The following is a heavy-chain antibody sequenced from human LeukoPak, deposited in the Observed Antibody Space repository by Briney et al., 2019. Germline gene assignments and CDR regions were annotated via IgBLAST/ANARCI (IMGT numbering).Heavy chain of an antibody. CDR1: GFTFSSYS. J-gene: IGHJ3*02. V-gene: IGHV3-48*02. CDR3: ARTSMRAFDI. D-gene: IGHD2/OR15-2a*01. Sequence: TGGSLSLSCAASGFTFSSYSMNWVRQAPGKGLEWVSYISSSSSTIYYADSVRGRFTISRDNGKNSLCLQMNSLRDEDTAVYYCARTSMRAFDIWGQGTMVTVSS. CDR2: ISSSSSTI.